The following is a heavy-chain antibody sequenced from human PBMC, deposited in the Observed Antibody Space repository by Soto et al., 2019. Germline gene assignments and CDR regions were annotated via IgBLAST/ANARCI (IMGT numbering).Heavy chain of an antibody. CDR1: AFTFSNYN. CDR2: ISSSSTI. J-gene: IGHJ5*02. CDR3: AREGDSSGWYNWFDP. D-gene: IGHD3-22*01. Sequence: EVQLVESGGGLVQPGGSLRLSCAASAFTFSNYNMNWVRQAPGKGLEWVSYISSSSTIYYADSVKGRFTISRDNAKSSLYLQMNSLRAEDTAVYYCAREGDSSGWYNWFDPWGQGTLVTVSS. V-gene: IGHV3-48*01.